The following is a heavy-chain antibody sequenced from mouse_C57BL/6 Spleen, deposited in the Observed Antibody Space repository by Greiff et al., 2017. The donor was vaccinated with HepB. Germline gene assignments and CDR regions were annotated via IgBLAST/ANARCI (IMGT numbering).Heavy chain of an antibody. Sequence: VQLKESGPELVKPGASVKISCKASGYAFSSSWMNWVKQRPGKGLEWIGRIYPGDGDTNYNGKFKGKATLTADKSSSTAYMQLSSLTSEDSAVYFCAIIYYDYDEGDYWGQGTTLTVSS. D-gene: IGHD2-4*01. V-gene: IGHV1-82*01. CDR3: AIIYYDYDEGDY. CDR2: IYPGDGDT. CDR1: GYAFSSSW. J-gene: IGHJ2*01.